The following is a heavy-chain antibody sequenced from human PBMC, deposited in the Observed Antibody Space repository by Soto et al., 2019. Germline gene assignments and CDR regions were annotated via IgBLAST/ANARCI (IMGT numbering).Heavy chain of an antibody. V-gene: IGHV4-59*01. CDR1: GASISSSY. CDR3: ARGYYESGSGHSNPFDI. D-gene: IGHD3-22*01. J-gene: IGHJ3*02. CDR2: VYYTGST. Sequence: SETLSLTCTVSGASISSSYWSWIRQSPEKGLEWIGYVYYTGSTNYNPSLKSRVTISLDTSRNQFSLKLNSVTAADTAVYFCARGYYESGSGHSNPFDIWGQGTMVTVSS.